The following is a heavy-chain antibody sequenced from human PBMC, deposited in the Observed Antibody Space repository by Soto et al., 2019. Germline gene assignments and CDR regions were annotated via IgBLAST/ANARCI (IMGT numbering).Heavy chain of an antibody. CDR3: ARLEWYSSSWAWFDP. CDR2: IYYSGST. V-gene: IGHV4-39*01. J-gene: IGHJ5*02. Sequence: QLQLQESGPGLVKPSETLSLTCTVSGGSISSSSYYWGWIRQPPGKGLEWIGSIYYSGSTYYNPSLTSRVTISVDTSKNQFSLKLSSVTAADTAVYYCARLEWYSSSWAWFDPWGQGTLVTVSS. D-gene: IGHD6-13*01. CDR1: GGSISSSSYY.